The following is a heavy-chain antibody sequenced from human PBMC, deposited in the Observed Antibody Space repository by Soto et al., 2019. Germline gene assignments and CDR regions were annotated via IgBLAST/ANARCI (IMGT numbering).Heavy chain of an antibody. CDR3: ARSSSSWYDPRPYNWFDP. V-gene: IGHV1-69*13. Sequence: SVKVACKASGCTFSSYAISSVREAPGQGLEWMGGIIPIFGTANYAQKFQGRVTITADESTSTAYMELSSLRSEDTAVYYCARSSSSWYDPRPYNWFDPWGQGTLVSV. J-gene: IGHJ5*02. CDR1: GCTFSSYA. D-gene: IGHD6-13*01. CDR2: IIPIFGTA.